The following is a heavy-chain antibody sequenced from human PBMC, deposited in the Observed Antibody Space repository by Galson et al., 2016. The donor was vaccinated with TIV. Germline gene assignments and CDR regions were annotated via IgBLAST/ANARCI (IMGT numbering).Heavy chain of an antibody. J-gene: IGHJ4*02. CDR1: GFTFGVYV. CDR3: AKSGTNLIDY. V-gene: IGHV3-23*01. Sequence: SLRLSCAASGFTFGVYVRTWVRQAPGKGLEWMSNISGSGGSVSYADSVKGRFTISRDNSKNTLYLQMNGLRADDTAVYYCAKSGTNLIDYWGQGTLVSVFS. D-gene: IGHD1-14*01. CDR2: ISGSGGSV.